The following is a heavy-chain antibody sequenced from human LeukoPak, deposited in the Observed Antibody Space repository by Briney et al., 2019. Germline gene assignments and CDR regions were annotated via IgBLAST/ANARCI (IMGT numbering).Heavy chain of an antibody. J-gene: IGHJ6*03. CDR3: AKDLSWFGAGDYYYMDV. Sequence: GGSLRLSCAASGFTFSSYAMHWVRQAPGKGLEWVAVISYDGSNKYYADSVKGRFTISRDNSKNTLYLQMNSLRAEDTAVYYCAKDLSWFGAGDYYYMDVWGKGTTVTISS. CDR2: ISYDGSNK. V-gene: IGHV3-30*04. D-gene: IGHD3-10*01. CDR1: GFTFSSYA.